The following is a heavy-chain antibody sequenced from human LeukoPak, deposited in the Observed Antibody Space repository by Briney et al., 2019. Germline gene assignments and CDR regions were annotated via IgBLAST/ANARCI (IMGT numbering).Heavy chain of an antibody. D-gene: IGHD2-2*01. J-gene: IGHJ4*02. V-gene: IGHV4-31*03. Sequence: SQTLSLTCTVSGGSISSGGYYWSWIRQHPGKGLEWIGYIYYSGSTYYNPSLKSRVTISVDTSKNQFSLKLSSVTAADTAVYYCAREGCSSTSCYPFDYWGQGTLVTVSS. CDR2: IYYSGST. CDR1: GGSISSGGYY. CDR3: AREGCSSTSCYPFDY.